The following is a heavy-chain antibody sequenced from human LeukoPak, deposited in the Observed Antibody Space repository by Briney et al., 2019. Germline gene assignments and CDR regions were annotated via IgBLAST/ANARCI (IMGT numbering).Heavy chain of an antibody. CDR1: GFTFSSYW. CDR2: IKQDGSEK. Sequence: GGSLRLSCAASGFTFSSYWMSWVRQAPGKGLEWVANIKQDGSEKYYVDSVKGRFTISRDNAKNSLYLQMNSLRAEDTAVYYCAKGGMGSGYYYHYYYYMDVWGKGTTVTVSS. CDR3: AKGGMGSGYYYHYYYYMDV. D-gene: IGHD3-22*01. V-gene: IGHV3-7*01. J-gene: IGHJ6*03.